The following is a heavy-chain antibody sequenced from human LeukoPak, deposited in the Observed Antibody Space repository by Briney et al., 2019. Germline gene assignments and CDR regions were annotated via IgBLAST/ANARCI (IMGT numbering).Heavy chain of an antibody. J-gene: IGHJ4*02. V-gene: IGHV3-53*01. CDR2: IYSGGST. Sequence: GGSLRLSCAASGFTVSSNYMSWVRQAPGKGLEWVSVIYSGGSTYYADSVKGRFTISRDNSKNTLYLQMNSLRAEDTAVYYCARASSPRYFDYWGQGTLVTVSS. CDR1: GFTVSSNY. CDR3: ARASSPRYFDY.